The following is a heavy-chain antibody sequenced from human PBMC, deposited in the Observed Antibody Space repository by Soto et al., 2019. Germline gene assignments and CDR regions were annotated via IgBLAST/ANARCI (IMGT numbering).Heavy chain of an antibody. CDR2: IYHSGTT. CDR3: ARGVGASYDGLEV. V-gene: IGHV4-30-2*01. J-gene: IGHJ6*02. CDR1: DDSISSGAYC. D-gene: IGHD1-26*01. Sequence: QLQLQESGSGLLKPSQTLALTCGVSDDSISSGAYCWSWIRQPPGKGLEWIGHIYHSGTTYDDPSVESRVTISMDRSKNQLSLKLRSLTAADTAVYYCARGVGASYDGLEVWGRGTTVTVSS.